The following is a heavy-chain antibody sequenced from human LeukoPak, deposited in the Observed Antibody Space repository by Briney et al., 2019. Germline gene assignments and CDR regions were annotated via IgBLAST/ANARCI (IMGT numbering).Heavy chain of an antibody. CDR3: ANLVATGLDH. D-gene: IGHD3-10*01. Sequence: QTGGSLRLSCAASGFTFSSYAMSWVRQAPGKGLEWVSAINSVGSSTYYADSVKGRFTISRDNSKNTLDLQMNSLRAEDTALYYCANLVATGLDHWGQGTVVTVSS. J-gene: IGHJ4*02. V-gene: IGHV3-23*01. CDR2: INSVGSST. CDR1: GFTFSSYA.